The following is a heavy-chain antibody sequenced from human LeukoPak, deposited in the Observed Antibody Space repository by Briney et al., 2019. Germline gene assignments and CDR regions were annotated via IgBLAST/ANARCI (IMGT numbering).Heavy chain of an antibody. CDR2: FDPEDGET. CDR3: ATARLSYPVGGFDY. D-gene: IGHD2/OR15-2a*01. CDR1: GYTLTELS. J-gene: IGHJ4*02. V-gene: IGHV1-24*01. Sequence: ASVKVSCKVSGYTLTELSMHWVRQAPGKGLEWMGGFDPEDGETIYAQKFQGRVTMTEDTSTDTAYMALSSLRSEDMAVYYCATARLSYPVGGFDYWGQGTLVTVSS.